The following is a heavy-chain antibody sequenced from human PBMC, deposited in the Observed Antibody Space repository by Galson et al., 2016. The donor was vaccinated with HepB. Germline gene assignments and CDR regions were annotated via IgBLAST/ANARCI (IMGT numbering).Heavy chain of an antibody. V-gene: IGHV3-23*01. Sequence: SLRLSCAASGFTFRTYAMIWVRQAPGKGLEWVSTISGNVYSTYYADSVKGRFTISRGNSKNTLSLQMNSLRADDTAVYYCAKVHDILSGFYKSYFDYWGQGTLVAVSS. CDR3: AKVHDILSGFYKSYFDY. CDR2: ISGNVYST. CDR1: GFTFRTYA. D-gene: IGHD3-9*01. J-gene: IGHJ4*02.